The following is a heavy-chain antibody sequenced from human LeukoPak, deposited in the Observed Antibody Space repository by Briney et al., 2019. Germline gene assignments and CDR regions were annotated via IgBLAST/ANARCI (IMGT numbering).Heavy chain of an antibody. CDR2: ISGSGGST. CDR1: GSTLSSYA. J-gene: IGHJ4*02. CDR3: AKDRDYYGSGSLPDY. Sequence: PGGSLRLSCAASGSTLSSYAMSWVRQAPGKGLEWVSAISGSGGSTYYADSVKGRFTISRDNSKNTLYLQMNSLRAEDTAVYYCAKDRDYYGSGSLPDYWGQGTLVTVSS. V-gene: IGHV3-23*01. D-gene: IGHD3-10*01.